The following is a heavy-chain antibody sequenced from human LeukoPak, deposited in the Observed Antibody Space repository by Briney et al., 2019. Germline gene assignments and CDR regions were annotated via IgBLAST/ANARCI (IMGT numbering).Heavy chain of an antibody. V-gene: IGHV3-21*01. CDR1: GLTFSKSA. J-gene: IGHJ4*02. D-gene: IGHD2-2*01. CDR2: ISSSSSYI. Sequence: PGGSLRLSCAASGLTFSKSAMTWVRQAPGKGLEWVSSISSSSSYIYYADSVKGRFTISRDNAKNSLYLQMNSLRAEDTAVYYCARGEDIVVVPASKTPGGYWGQGTLVTVSS. CDR3: ARGEDIVVVPASKTPGGY.